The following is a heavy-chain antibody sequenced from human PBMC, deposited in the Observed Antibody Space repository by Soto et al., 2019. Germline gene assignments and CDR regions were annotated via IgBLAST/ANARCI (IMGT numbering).Heavy chain of an antibody. CDR2: SSGSGGTT. J-gene: IGHJ4*02. CDR3: AKSPRQWLVYFDY. Sequence: EVQLFESGGGLVQPGGSLRLSCAASGFTFSNYAIAWFRQAPGKGLEWFSGSSGSGGTTYYADSVKGRFTIARDNSKDTLHLQTNSLRADDTAVYYCAKSPRQWLVYFDYWGQGALVTVSS. CDR1: GFTFSNYA. D-gene: IGHD6-19*01. V-gene: IGHV3-23*01.